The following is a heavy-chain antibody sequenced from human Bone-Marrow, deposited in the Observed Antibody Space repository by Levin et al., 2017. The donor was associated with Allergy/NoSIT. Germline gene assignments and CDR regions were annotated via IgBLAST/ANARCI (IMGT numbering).Heavy chain of an antibody. CDR1: GFTPNY. V-gene: IGHV3-66*02. Sequence: EASVKVSCAVSGFTPNYMTWVRQAPGKGLECVSIFYSGGSLYYADSVKGRFSVFTDESKNTLLLQMSSLRTEDTAVYFWASHRFGGSYFWGQGTLVTVSS. J-gene: IGHJ4*02. D-gene: IGHD3-10*01. CDR3: ASHRFGGSYF. CDR2: FYSGGSL.